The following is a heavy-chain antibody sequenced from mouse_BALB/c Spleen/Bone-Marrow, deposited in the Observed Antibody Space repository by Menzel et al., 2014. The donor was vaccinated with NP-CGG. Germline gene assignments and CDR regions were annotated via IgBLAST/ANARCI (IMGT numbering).Heavy chain of an antibody. V-gene: IGHV1-54*03. Sequence: SGAELVRPGTSVKVSCKASGYAFTNYWIEWVKQRPGQGLEWIGVINPGSGGAKYNEKFKAKVTLTADKSSSTAYMQLSSLTSDDSAVYFCAREANWNFDYWGQGTTLTVSS. CDR3: AREANWNFDY. J-gene: IGHJ2*01. CDR1: GYAFTNYW. CDR2: INPGSGGA. D-gene: IGHD4-1*01.